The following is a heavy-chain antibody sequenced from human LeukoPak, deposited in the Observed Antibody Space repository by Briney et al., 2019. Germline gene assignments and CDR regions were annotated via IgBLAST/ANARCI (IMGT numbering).Heavy chain of an antibody. J-gene: IGHJ4*02. CDR2: MNPNSGNT. CDR1: GYTFTSYD. Sequence: ASVKVSCKASGYTFTSYDINWVRQATGQGLEWMGWMNPNSGNTGYAQKFQGRVTMTRSTSISTAYMELSGLRSEDTAVYYCARVDGYNAEFDYWGQGTLVTVSS. D-gene: IGHD5-24*01. V-gene: IGHV1-8*01. CDR3: ARVDGYNAEFDY.